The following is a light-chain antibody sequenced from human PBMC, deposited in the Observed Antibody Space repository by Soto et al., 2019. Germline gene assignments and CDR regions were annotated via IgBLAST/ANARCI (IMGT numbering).Light chain of an antibody. CDR3: QQSFSPLLS. Sequence: DIPLTQSPSSLSASVGDRVTITCRASQTISTYLTWFQQKPGNAPKVLIYDASTLQSGVPSRFSGSGSGAEFTLTITGLHPEDFATYYCQQSFSPLLSFGGGTKVEIK. J-gene: IGKJ4*01. CDR2: DAS. CDR1: QTISTY. V-gene: IGKV1-39*01.